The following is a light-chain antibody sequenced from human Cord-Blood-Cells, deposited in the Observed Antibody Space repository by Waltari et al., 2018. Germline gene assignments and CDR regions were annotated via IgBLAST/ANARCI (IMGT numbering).Light chain of an antibody. Sequence: EIVFTQSPATLSLSTGESATLSCRASKSVSSYLAWCQQKQAQTPRLLIYDASNRATGIPARFSGSGCGTDFTLTISSIEHEDFAVYYCQQRSNWQPSTFGQGTRLEIK. CDR2: DAS. CDR3: QQRSNWQPST. V-gene: IGKV3-11*01. CDR1: KSVSSY. J-gene: IGKJ5*01.